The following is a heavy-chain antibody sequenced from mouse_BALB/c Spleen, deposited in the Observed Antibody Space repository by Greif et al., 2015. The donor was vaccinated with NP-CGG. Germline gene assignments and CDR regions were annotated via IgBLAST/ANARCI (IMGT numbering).Heavy chain of an antibody. CDR2: ISSGGSYT. Sequence: EVQGVESGGGLVKPGGSLKLSCAASGFTFSSYAMSWVRQTPEKRLEWVATISSGGSYTYYPDSVKGRFTISRDNAKNTLYLQMSSLRSEDTAMYYCARRRYDRNWYFDVWGAGTTVTVSS. CDR1: GFTFSSYA. CDR3: ARRRYDRNWYFDV. D-gene: IGHD2-14*01. V-gene: IGHV5-9-3*01. J-gene: IGHJ1*01.